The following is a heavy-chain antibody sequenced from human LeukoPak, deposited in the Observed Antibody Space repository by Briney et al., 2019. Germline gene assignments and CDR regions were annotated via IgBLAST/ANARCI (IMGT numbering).Heavy chain of an antibody. CDR1: GDSVSSNSAA. CDR3: VRSRGGDFDH. D-gene: IGHD3-16*01. V-gene: IGHV6-1*01. CDR2: TYYRSKWSN. J-gene: IGHJ4*02. Sequence: SQTLSLTCAISGDSVSSNSAAWNWIRQSPSRGHEWLGRTYYRSKWSNDYAVSVRSRITINPDTSKNQFSLQLNSVTPADAAVYYCVRSRGGDFDHWGQGTLVTVSS.